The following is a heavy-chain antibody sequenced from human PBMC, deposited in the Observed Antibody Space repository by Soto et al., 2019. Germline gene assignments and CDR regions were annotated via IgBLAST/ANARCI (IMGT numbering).Heavy chain of an antibody. V-gene: IGHV3-74*03. Sequence: EVQLVESGGGLVQPGGSLRLSCAASGFAFSSYWMQWVRQAPGKGPVWVSRISSNGRNTTYADPVKGRFTVSSDNAKNPLHRQMSSLRDDDTAVYYCVKASTATGVVGYLWGQGHLVTVSS. CDR1: GFAFSSYW. CDR2: ISSNGRNT. D-gene: IGHD2-8*02. CDR3: VKASTATGVVGYL. J-gene: IGHJ4*02.